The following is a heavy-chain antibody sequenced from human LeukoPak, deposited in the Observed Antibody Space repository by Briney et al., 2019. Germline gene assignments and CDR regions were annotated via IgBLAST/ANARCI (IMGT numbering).Heavy chain of an antibody. J-gene: IGHJ4*02. CDR2: INHSGST. CDR3: ARRRYYGGKSKKYYFDH. Sequence: SETLSLTCAVYGGSFSGYYWSWIRQPPGKGLEWIGEINHSGSTNYNPSLKSRVTISVDTSKNQFSLKLSSVTAADTAVYYCARRRYYGGKSKKYYFDHWGQGTLVTVSS. D-gene: IGHD4-23*01. V-gene: IGHV4-34*01. CDR1: GGSFSGYY.